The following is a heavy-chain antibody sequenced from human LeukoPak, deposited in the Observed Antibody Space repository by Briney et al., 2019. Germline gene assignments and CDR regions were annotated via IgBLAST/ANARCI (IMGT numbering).Heavy chain of an antibody. CDR1: GGPYRGYY. CDR3: ARGDVFGGVIVPFDY. D-gene: IGHD3-16*02. V-gene: IGHV4-34*01. CDR2: INHSGST. J-gene: IGHJ4*02. Sequence: ADTLSLPYAVHGGPYRGYYWRGLRQPPPKGREGVEEINHSGSTNHNPPLPSRVTISVDTSKNQIPLKLSAVTAADTAVYYCARGDVFGGVIVPFDYWGQGTLVTVSS.